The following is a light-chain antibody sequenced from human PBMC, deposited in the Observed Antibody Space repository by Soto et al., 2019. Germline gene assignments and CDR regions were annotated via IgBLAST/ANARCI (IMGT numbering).Light chain of an antibody. CDR2: GAS. Sequence: EIVLTQSPATLSLSPGERATLSCRASQSVSSSYLAWYQQKPGQAPRLLIYGASSRATGIPDRFSASGSGTTVTLPISRLEDEDVAVYYCQQYGSTPPWTFGQGTKVDIK. V-gene: IGKV3-20*01. CDR1: QSVSSSY. CDR3: QQYGSTPPWT. J-gene: IGKJ1*01.